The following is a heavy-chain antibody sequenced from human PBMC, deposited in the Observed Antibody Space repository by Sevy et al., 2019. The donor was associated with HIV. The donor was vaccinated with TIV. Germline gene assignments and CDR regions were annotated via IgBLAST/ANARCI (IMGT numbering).Heavy chain of an antibody. CDR3: ARNGGYADHGMDL. J-gene: IGHJ6*01. CDR2: ISSTSSTI. V-gene: IGHV3-48*01. Sequence: GGSLRLSCAASGFTFSSYSMNWVRQAPGKGLEWISYISSTSSTIYYADSVKGRFTISRDNAKNSLYLQMNSLRAEDTAVYYCARNGGYADHGMDLWGQGTTVTVSS. D-gene: IGHD5-12*01. CDR1: GFTFSSYS.